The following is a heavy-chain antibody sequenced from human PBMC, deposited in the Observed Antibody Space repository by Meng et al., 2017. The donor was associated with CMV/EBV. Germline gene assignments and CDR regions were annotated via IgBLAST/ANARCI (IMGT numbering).Heavy chain of an antibody. CDR1: GFTFSSYS. V-gene: IGHV3-21*01. Sequence: GGSLRLSCAASGFTFSSYSMNWVRQAPGKELEWVSSISSSSSYIYYADSVKGRFTISRDNAKNSLYLQMNSLRAEDTAVYYCARLPGTGSGDKDVWGQGTTVTVSS. D-gene: IGHD3-10*01. CDR2: ISSSSSYI. CDR3: ARLPGTGSGDKDV. J-gene: IGHJ6*02.